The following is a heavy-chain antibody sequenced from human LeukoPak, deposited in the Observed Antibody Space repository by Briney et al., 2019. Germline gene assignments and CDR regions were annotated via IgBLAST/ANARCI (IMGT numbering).Heavy chain of an antibody. CDR1: GFTFSDYY. CDR3: ARQGYSTKFDY. CDR2: IYYSGST. V-gene: IGHV4-39*01. D-gene: IGHD2-2*01. J-gene: IGHJ4*02. Sequence: LRLSCAASGFTFSDYYMSWIRQPPGKGLEWIGSIYYSGSTYYNPSLKSRVTISVDTSKNQFSLELSSVTAADTAVYYCARQGYSTKFDYWGQGTLVTVSS.